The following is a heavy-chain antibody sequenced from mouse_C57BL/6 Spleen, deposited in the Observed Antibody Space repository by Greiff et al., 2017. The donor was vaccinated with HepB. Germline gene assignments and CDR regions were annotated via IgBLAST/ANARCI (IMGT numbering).Heavy chain of an antibody. J-gene: IGHJ1*03. Sequence: VQLVESGGGLVKPGGSLKLSCAASGFTFSDYGMHWVRQAPEKGLEWVAYISSGSSTIYYADTVTGRFTISRDNAQNTLFLQMTSLRSEDTAMYYCARSYDDDDGWYFDVWGTGTTVTVSS. V-gene: IGHV5-17*01. CDR2: ISSGSSTI. CDR3: ARSYDDDDGWYFDV. CDR1: GFTFSDYG. D-gene: IGHD2-4*01.